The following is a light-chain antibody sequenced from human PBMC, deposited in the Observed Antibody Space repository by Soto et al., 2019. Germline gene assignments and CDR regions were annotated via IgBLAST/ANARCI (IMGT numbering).Light chain of an antibody. J-gene: IGLJ1*01. CDR2: EVS. CDR1: SSDVGSYNL. CDR3: CSYAGSSTV. Sequence: QSVLTQPASVSGSPGQSITISCTGTSSDVGSYNLVSCYQQHPGKAPKLMICEVSKRPSGVSNRFSGSKSGNTASLTISGLQAEDEADYYCCSYAGSSTVFGTGTKVTV. V-gene: IGLV2-23*02.